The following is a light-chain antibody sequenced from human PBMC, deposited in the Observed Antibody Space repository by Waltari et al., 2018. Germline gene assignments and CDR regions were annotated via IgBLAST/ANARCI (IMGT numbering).Light chain of an antibody. V-gene: IGLV1-44*01. Sequence: QSVMPQQPSASWPPGQRVNISCSGSSYYIGDNVVNWYKQHPGKAPTLLILTSNHLHSGVPDRFSCSKSGTIASLAISGLQSADECDYYCAAWDDSLHGHWVFGGGTKVTVL. J-gene: IGLJ3*02. CDR1: SYYIGDNV. CDR2: TSN. CDR3: AAWDDSLHGHWV.